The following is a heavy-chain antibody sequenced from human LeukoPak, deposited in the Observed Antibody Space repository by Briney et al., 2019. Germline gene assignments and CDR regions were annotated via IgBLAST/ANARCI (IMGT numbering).Heavy chain of an antibody. J-gene: IGHJ4*02. Sequence: GGSLRLSCAVSGFTFSDYYMSWIRQAPGKGLEWVSYISSSGSTISHADSVKGRFTISRDNAENSLYLQMNSLRVEDTAVYYCARRPAAGRCFDYWGQGTLVTVSS. CDR3: ARRPAAGRCFDY. D-gene: IGHD6-13*01. CDR2: ISSSGSTI. CDR1: GFTFSDYY. V-gene: IGHV3-11*01.